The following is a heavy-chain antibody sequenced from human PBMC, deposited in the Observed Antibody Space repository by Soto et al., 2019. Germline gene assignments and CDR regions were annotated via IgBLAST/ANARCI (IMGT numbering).Heavy chain of an antibody. Sequence: GASVKVSCKASGYTFTSYGISWVRQAPGQGLEWMGWISAYNGNTNYAQKLQGRVTMTTDTSTSTAYMELRSLRSDDTAVYYCARGRSFPEYYYYYMDVWGKGTTVTVSS. CDR2: ISAYNGNT. CDR3: ARGRSFPEYYYYYMDV. V-gene: IGHV1-18*01. D-gene: IGHD2-15*01. J-gene: IGHJ6*03. CDR1: GYTFTSYG.